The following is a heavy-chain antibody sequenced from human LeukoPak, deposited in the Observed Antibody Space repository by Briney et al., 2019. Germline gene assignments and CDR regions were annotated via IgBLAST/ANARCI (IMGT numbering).Heavy chain of an antibody. CDR3: ARGVNDFWSGYYYYGMDV. CDR1: GGSISSYY. Sequence: SETLSLTCTVSGGSISSYYWSWIRQPAGKGLEWIGRIYTSGSTNYNPSLKSRVTMSVDTSKNQFSLKLSSVTAAYTAVYYCARGVNDFWSGYYYYGMDVWGQGTTVIVSS. V-gene: IGHV4-4*07. CDR2: IYTSGST. J-gene: IGHJ6*02. D-gene: IGHD3-3*01.